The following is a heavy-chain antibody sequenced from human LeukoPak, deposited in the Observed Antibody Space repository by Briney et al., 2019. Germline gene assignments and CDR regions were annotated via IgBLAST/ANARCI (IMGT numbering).Heavy chain of an antibody. CDR1: GYTFTGYY. CDR3: LVATTGSYYYYYMDV. CDR2: INPNSGGT. J-gene: IGHJ6*03. V-gene: IGHV1-2*06. Sequence: ASVKVSCKASGYTFTGYYMHWVRQAPGQGLEWMGRINPNSGGTNYAQKFQGRVTMTRDTSISTAYMKLSRLRSDDTAVYYCLVATTGSYYYYYMDVWGKGTTVTVSS. D-gene: IGHD2-15*01.